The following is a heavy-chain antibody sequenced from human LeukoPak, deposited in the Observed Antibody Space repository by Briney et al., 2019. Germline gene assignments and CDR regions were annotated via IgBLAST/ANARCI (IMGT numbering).Heavy chain of an antibody. D-gene: IGHD3-16*01. CDR3: ARDGGPTKEYYYYYYMDV. Sequence: PGGSLRLSCAASGFTFSSYSMNWVRQAPGKGLEWVSYISSSSSTIYYADSVKGRFTISRDNAKNSLYLQMNSLRAEDTAVYYCARDGGPTKEYYYYYYMDVWGKGTTVTVSS. CDR1: GFTFSSYS. CDR2: ISSSSSTI. V-gene: IGHV3-48*01. J-gene: IGHJ6*03.